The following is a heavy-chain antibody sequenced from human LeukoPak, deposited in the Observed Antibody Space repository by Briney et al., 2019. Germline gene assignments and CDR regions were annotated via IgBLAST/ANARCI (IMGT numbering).Heavy chain of an antibody. J-gene: IGHJ4*02. D-gene: IGHD3-9*01. CDR2: ISSNGGRT. V-gene: IGHV3-64D*09. CDR3: VKPYCDIVTGYYSFDY. Sequence: GGSLRLSCSASGFTFSSYAIHWVRQAPGKGLESVSAISSNGGRTYYADSVKGRFTISRDNSKNTLYLQMSSLRAEDTAVYYCVKPYCDIVTGYYSFDYWGQGTLVTVSS. CDR1: GFTFSSYA.